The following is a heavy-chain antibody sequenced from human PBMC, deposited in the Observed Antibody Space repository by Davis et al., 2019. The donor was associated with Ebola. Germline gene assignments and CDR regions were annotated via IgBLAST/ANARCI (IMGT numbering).Heavy chain of an antibody. CDR1: GFTFSTFP. CDR2: ISYDGTNK. J-gene: IGHJ4*02. D-gene: IGHD2-15*01. V-gene: IGHV3-30-3*01. Sequence: PGGSLRLSCAASGFTFSTFPMHWVRQAPGKGLEWVAVISYDGTNKYYADSVKGRFTISRDNFQNTLYLQMNSLGGEDTAVYYCARDRAARTTPRCIGGSCYSTAPDYWGQGTLVTVSS. CDR3: ARDRAARTTPRCIGGSCYSTAPDY.